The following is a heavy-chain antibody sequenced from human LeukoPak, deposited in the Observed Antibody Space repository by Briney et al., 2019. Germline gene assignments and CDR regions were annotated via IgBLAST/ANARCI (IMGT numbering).Heavy chain of an antibody. D-gene: IGHD2-15*01. CDR1: GGSISSGGYS. CDR3: ARYCSGGSCYSGSAFDI. CDR2: IYHSGST. Sequence: SETLSLTCAVSGGSISSGGYSWSWIRQPPGKGLEWIGYIYHSGSTYYNPSLKSRVTISVDRSKNQFSLKLSSVTAVDTAVYYCARYCSGGSCYSGSAFDIWGQGTMVTVSS. V-gene: IGHV4-30-2*01. J-gene: IGHJ3*02.